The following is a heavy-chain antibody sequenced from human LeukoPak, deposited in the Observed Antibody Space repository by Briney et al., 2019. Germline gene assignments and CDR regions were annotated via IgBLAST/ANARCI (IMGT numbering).Heavy chain of an antibody. Sequence: PGGSLRLSCAASGFTDSSNYRSWVRQAPAKGLEWVSVIYSGGSTYYADSVKGRFTISRDNSKNTLYLQMNSLRAEDTAVYYCAGGGDILFDYWGQGTLVTVSS. CDR2: IYSGGST. J-gene: IGHJ4*02. D-gene: IGHD3-16*02. V-gene: IGHV3-53*05. CDR1: GFTDSSNY. CDR3: AGGGDILFDY.